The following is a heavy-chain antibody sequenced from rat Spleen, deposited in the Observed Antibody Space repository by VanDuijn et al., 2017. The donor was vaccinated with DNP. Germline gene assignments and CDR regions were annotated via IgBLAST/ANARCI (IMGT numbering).Heavy chain of an antibody. Sequence: EVQLVESGGGLVQPGRSLKLSCAASGFTFSNYDMAWVRQAPTKGLEWVASIDTSGGYTYYRDSVKGRFTISRDNAKSTLYLQMNSLRSEDMATYYCARWYDSGYSFDFWGQGVMVTVSS. CDR2: IDTSGGYT. D-gene: IGHD4-3*01. V-gene: IGHV5-25*01. CDR1: GFTFSNYD. CDR3: ARWYDSGYSFDF. J-gene: IGHJ2*01.